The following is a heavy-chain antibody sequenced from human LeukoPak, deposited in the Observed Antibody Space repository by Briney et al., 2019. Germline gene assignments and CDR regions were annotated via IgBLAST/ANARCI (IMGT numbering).Heavy chain of an antibody. Sequence: GGSLRLSCAASGFTISSNYMSWVRQAPGKGLEWVSVIYSGGSTYYADSVKGRFTISRDNSKNTLYLQMNSLRAEDTAVYYCASRIAVAPTYYYYYYMDVWGKGTTVTISS. V-gene: IGHV3-53*01. CDR3: ASRIAVAPTYYYYYYMDV. D-gene: IGHD6-19*01. CDR1: GFTISSNY. J-gene: IGHJ6*03. CDR2: IYSGGST.